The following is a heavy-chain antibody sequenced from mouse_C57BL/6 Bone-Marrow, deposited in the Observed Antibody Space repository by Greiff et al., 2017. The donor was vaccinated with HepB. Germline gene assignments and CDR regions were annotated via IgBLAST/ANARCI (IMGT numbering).Heavy chain of an antibody. CDR2: IYPRSGNT. CDR3: ARLANWAVFAY. V-gene: IGHV1-81*01. Sequence: QVQLQQSGAELARPGASVKLSCKASGYTFTSYGISWVKQRTGQGLEWIGEIYPRSGNTYYNEKFKGKATLTADKSSSTAYMELRSLTSEDSAVYFCARLANWAVFAYWGQGTLVTVSA. D-gene: IGHD4-1*01. J-gene: IGHJ3*01. CDR1: GYTFTSYG.